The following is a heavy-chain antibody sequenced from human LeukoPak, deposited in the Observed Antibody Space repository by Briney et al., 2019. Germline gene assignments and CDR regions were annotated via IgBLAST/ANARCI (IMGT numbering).Heavy chain of an antibody. Sequence: PGGSLRLSCAASGFTFSDTWMHWVRQAPGEGLVWVSRIRSDGSDTRYAESVKGRFTISRDNAKNTLYLQMNSLRAEDTAVYYCAREGVTMVRGVFYYYMDVWGKGTTVTVSS. J-gene: IGHJ6*03. D-gene: IGHD3-10*01. V-gene: IGHV3-74*01. CDR1: GFTFSDTW. CDR2: IRSDGSDT. CDR3: AREGVTMVRGVFYYYMDV.